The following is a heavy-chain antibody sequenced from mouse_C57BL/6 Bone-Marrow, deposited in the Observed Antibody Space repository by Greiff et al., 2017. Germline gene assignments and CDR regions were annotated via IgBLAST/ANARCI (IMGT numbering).Heavy chain of an antibody. J-gene: IGHJ4*01. CDR1: GFTFSDYY. D-gene: IGHD1-1*01. Sequence: EVKVVESEGGLVQPGSSMKLSCTASGFTFSDYYMAWVRQVPEKGLEWVANINYDGSSTYYLDSLKSRFIISRDNAKNILYLQMSSLKSEDTATYYCARDGVYYGSSYDAMDYWGQGTSVTVSS. CDR3: ARDGVYYGSSYDAMDY. CDR2: INYDGSST. V-gene: IGHV5-16*01.